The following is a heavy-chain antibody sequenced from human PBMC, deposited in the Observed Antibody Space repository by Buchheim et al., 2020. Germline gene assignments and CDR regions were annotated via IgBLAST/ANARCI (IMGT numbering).Heavy chain of an antibody. CDR2: IDPSDSYT. D-gene: IGHD3-16*01. V-gene: IGHV5-10-1*03. J-gene: IGHJ4*02. CDR1: GYSFTSYW. CDR3: ARHLLGDAVATPAGPDY. Sequence: EVQLVQSGAEVKKPGESLRISCKGSGYSFTSYWISWVRQIPGKGLEWMGRIDPSDSYTNYSPSFQGHVPIPADKSISTAYSQCSSLKASDTSMYYCARHLLGDAVATPAGPDYWGQETL.